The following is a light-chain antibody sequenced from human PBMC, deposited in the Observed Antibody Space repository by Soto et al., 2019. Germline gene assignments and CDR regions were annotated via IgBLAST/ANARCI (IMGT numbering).Light chain of an antibody. CDR2: DAS. J-gene: IGKJ3*01. CDR3: QKRSNWSLT. V-gene: IGKV3-11*01. Sequence: EIVLTQSPATLSLSPGERATLSCRASQSVSSQLAWYQQKPGQAPRLLIYDASNRATGIPARFSGSGCETDFTLTNSCLEPEDVAYYCCQKRSNWSLTFGHGTRVDI. CDR1: QSVSSQ.